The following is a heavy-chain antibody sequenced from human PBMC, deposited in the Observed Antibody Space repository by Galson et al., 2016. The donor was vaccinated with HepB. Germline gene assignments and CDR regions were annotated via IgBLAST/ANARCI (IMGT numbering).Heavy chain of an antibody. J-gene: IGHJ4*02. D-gene: IGHD1-26*01. V-gene: IGHV3-33*01. CDR2: IWFDGSHE. CDR1: GFTFKTYG. Sequence: SLRLSCAASGFTFKTYGVHWVRQAPGKGLEWVALIWFDGSHESYAESVKGRFTISRDNSMSTLYLQMNSLRVDDSAVYFCAREGGIVGASMPDYWGQGTQVTVSS. CDR3: AREGGIVGASMPDY.